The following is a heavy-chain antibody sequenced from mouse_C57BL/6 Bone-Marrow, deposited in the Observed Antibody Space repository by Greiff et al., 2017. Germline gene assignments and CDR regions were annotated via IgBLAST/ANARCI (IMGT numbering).Heavy chain of an antibody. CDR3: ARWPYYYGSSYEVDY. CDR1: GYAFSSSW. V-gene: IGHV1-82*01. Sequence: QVQLKESGPELVKPGASVKISCKASGYAFSSSWMNWVKQRPGKGLEWIGRIYPGDGDTNYNGKFKGKATLTADKSSSTAYMQLSSRTSEDSAVYFCARWPYYYGSSYEVDYWGQGTTLTVSS. CDR2: IYPGDGDT. D-gene: IGHD1-1*01. J-gene: IGHJ2*01.